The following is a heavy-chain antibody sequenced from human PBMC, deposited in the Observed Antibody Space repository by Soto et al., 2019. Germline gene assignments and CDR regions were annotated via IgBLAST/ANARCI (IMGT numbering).Heavy chain of an antibody. Sequence: LRLSCAASGFTFSSYARSWVRQAPGKGLEWVSAISGSGGSTYYADSVKGRFTISRDNSKNTLYLQMNSLRAEDTAVYYCAKTPQIVVVPDADFDPWGKGPMVTVSS. CDR2: ISGSGGST. CDR3: AKTPQIVVVPDADFDP. D-gene: IGHD2-2*01. V-gene: IGHV3-23*01. CDR1: GFTFSSYA. J-gene: IGHJ5*02.